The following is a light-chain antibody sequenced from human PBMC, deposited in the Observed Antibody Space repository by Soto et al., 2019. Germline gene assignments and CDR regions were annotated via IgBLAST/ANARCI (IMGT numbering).Light chain of an antibody. Sequence: DIQMTQSPSSLSASLGDSVTITCRASQSISTHLNWYQLKPGKAPTLLIFRSSSLQSGVPSRFSGSGSGTDFTLTIDNLRPEDFATYFCQQTYSPFLSFGGGSKVEI. V-gene: IGKV1-39*01. CDR3: QQTYSPFLS. J-gene: IGKJ4*01. CDR2: RSS. CDR1: QSISTH.